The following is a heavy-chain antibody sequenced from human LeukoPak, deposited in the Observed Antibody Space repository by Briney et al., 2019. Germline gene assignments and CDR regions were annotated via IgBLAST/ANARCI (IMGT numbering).Heavy chain of an antibody. J-gene: IGHJ4*02. V-gene: IGHV1-2*02. D-gene: IGHD3-9*01. CDR3: ARECRVLTGYYTFDY. CDR2: INPNSGGT. CDR1: GYTFTGSY. Sequence: ASLKVSCKASGYTFTGSYMYSVRQTPGHGVEWMGWINPNSGGTNYAQKFQGRVTMTRDTSISTAYMELSRLRSDDTAVYYCARECRVLTGYYTFDYWGQGTLVTVSS.